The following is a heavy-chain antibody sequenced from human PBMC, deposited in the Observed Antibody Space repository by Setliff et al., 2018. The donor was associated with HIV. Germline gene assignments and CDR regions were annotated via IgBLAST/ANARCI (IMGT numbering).Heavy chain of an antibody. D-gene: IGHD3-16*02. V-gene: IGHV4-59*01. CDR2: IYSNGTT. J-gene: IGHJ3*02. CDR3: ARDVFMLGGLSLRRDVFDI. CDR1: GGSISSYD. Sequence: SETLSLTCNVSGGSISSYDWSWIRKPPGKGLEYIGYIYSNGTTNYNTSLKSRVTMSVETSKNQFSLKLSSVTAADTAVYYCARDVFMLGGLSLRRDVFDIWGQGTMVTVS.